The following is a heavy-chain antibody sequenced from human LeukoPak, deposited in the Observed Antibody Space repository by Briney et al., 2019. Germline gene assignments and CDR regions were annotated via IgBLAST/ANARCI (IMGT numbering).Heavy chain of an antibody. CDR2: IHPGGIT. V-gene: IGHV4-31*03. CDR3: ARGQDAFKTGY. CDR1: GGSLTIGHYY. D-gene: IGHD5-24*01. J-gene: IGHJ4*02. Sequence: SETLSLTCTVSGGSLTIGHYYWTWIRQHPGKGLEWIGYIHPGGITDYNPSLQSRVTMSLDTSQNQFSLKLTSVTAADTAIYYCARGQDAFKTGYWGQGTLVTVSS.